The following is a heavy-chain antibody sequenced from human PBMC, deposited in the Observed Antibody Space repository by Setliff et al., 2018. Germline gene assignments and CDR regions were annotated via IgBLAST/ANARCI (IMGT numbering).Heavy chain of an antibody. CDR3: ARMSGFLYMDV. CDR1: GGSISSHY. D-gene: IGHD3-3*01. CDR2: IYTTWST. J-gene: IGHJ6*03. V-gene: IGHV4-4*07. Sequence: ASETLSLTCTVSGGSISSHYWSWIRQPAGKGLEWIGRIYTTWSTNYNPSLKSRVTISLDTSKGQFFLKLNSVTAADTAVYYCARMSGFLYMDVWGKGTPVTVSS.